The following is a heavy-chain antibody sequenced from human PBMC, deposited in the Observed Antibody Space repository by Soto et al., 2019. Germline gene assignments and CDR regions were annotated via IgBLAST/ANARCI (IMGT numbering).Heavy chain of an antibody. Sequence: QVQLVQSGAEVKKPGSSEKVSCKASGSTFSSYAISWVRQAPGQGLEWMGGIIPIFGTANYAQKFQGRVTITADESTSTAYVELSSLRSEDTAVYYCARGVVVVPAAISWFDPWGKGTLVTVSS. CDR3: ARGVVVVPAAISWFDP. V-gene: IGHV1-69*01. CDR1: GSTFSSYA. J-gene: IGHJ5*02. CDR2: IIPIFGTA. D-gene: IGHD2-2*01.